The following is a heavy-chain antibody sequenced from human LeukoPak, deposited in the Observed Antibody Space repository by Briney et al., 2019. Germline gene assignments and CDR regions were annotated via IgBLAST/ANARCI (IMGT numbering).Heavy chain of an antibody. D-gene: IGHD7-27*01. J-gene: IGHJ4*02. Sequence: GGSLRPSCAASGFTFSRYWMSWVRQAPGKGLEWVANIKQDGSEKYYVDSVKGRFTISRDKVKNSLYLQMNSLRAEDTAVYYCARDSDWGNDCWGQGTLVTVSS. CDR1: GFTFSRYW. V-gene: IGHV3-7*01. CDR3: ARDSDWGNDC. CDR2: IKQDGSEK.